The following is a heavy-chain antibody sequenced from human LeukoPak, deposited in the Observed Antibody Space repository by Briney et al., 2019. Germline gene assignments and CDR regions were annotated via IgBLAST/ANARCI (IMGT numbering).Heavy chain of an antibody. CDR2: ISSSSSYI. Sequence: GGSLRLSCAASGFTFSSYSMNRVRQAPGKGLEWVSSISSSSSYIYYADSVKGRFTISRDNAKNSLYLQMNSLRAEDTAVYYCARGVGDIVLIFDWPAWAREYYYMDVWGKGTTVTVSS. CDR1: GFTFSSYS. CDR3: ARGVGDIVLIFDWPAWAREYYYMDV. V-gene: IGHV3-21*01. J-gene: IGHJ6*03. D-gene: IGHD2-8*01.